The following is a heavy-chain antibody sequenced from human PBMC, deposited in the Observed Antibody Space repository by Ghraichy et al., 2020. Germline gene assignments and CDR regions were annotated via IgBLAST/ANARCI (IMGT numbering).Heavy chain of an antibody. CDR3: AREGGYGGNPLIYYYYGMDV. CDR2: IWYDGSNK. J-gene: IGHJ6*02. CDR1: GFTFSSYG. Sequence: GGSLRLSCAASGFTFSSYGMHWVRQAPGKGLEWVAVIWYDGSNKYYADSVKGRFTISRDNSKNTLYLQMNSLRAEDTAVYYCAREGGYGGNPLIYYYYGMDVWGQGTTVTVSS. D-gene: IGHD4-23*01. V-gene: IGHV3-33*01.